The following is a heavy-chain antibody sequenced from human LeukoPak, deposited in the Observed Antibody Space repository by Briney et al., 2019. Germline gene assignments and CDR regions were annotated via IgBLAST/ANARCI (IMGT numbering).Heavy chain of an antibody. Sequence: ASVKVSCKASGYTFTSYAMHWVRQAPGQRLEWMGWINAGSGNTKYSQKFQGRVTITRDTSASTAYMELSSLRSEDTAVYYCARDLRRYSSGWYDYWGQGTLVTVSS. CDR2: INAGSGNT. CDR1: GYTFTSYA. J-gene: IGHJ4*02. V-gene: IGHV1-3*01. D-gene: IGHD6-19*01. CDR3: ARDLRRYSSGWYDY.